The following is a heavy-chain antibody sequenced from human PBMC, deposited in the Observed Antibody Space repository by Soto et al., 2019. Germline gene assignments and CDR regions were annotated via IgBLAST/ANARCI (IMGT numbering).Heavy chain of an antibody. CDR1: GFTFISYG. D-gene: IGHD3-3*01. CDR2: IWYDGSNK. CDR3: ATDTITIFGVVIISDAFDI. J-gene: IGHJ3*02. Sequence: GGSLRLSCAASGFTFISYGMHWVRQAPGKGLEWVAVIWYDGSNKYYADSVKGRFTISRDNSKNTLYLQMNSLRAEDTAVYYCATDTITIFGVVIISDAFDIWGQGTMVTVSS. V-gene: IGHV3-33*01.